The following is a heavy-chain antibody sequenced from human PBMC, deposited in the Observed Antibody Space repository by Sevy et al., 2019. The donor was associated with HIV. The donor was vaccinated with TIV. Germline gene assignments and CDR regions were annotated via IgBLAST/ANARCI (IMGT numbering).Heavy chain of an antibody. CDR1: GFSLSSNW. V-gene: IGHV3-7*03. Sequence: GGSLRLSCAASGFSLSSNWMSWVRQAPGMGLEWLANIKQDGSEKFYVDSVKGRFTISRDNAMNSLFLDMHSLRVEDTAIYFCARDSDRSSYFADWGQRTLVTVSS. D-gene: IGHD6-13*01. J-gene: IGHJ4*02. CDR2: IKQDGSEK. CDR3: ARDSDRSSYFAD.